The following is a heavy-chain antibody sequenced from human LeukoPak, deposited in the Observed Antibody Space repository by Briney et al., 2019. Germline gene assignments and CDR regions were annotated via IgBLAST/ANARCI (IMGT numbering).Heavy chain of an antibody. J-gene: IGHJ3*02. CDR3: AKSKLVVVTLYAFDI. V-gene: IGHV1-18*01. D-gene: IGHD3-22*01. Sequence: ASVKVSCKASGYTFTSYGISWVRQAPGQGLEWMGWISAYNGNTNYAQKLQGRVTMTTDTSTSTAYMELRSLRSDDTAVYYCAKSKLVVVTLYAFDIWGQGTMVTVSS. CDR1: GYTFTSYG. CDR2: ISAYNGNT.